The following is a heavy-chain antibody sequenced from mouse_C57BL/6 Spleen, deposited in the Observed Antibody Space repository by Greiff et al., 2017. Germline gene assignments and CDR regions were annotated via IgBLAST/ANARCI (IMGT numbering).Heavy chain of an antibody. D-gene: IGHD2-3*01. CDR2: IDPSDSYT. J-gene: IGHJ2*01. V-gene: IGHV1-69*01. CDR1: GYTFTSYW. Sequence: QVQLQQPGAELVMPGASVKLSCKASGYTFTSYWMHWVKQRPGQGLEWIGEIDPSDSYTNYNQKFKGKSTLTVDKSSSTAYMQLSSLTSEDSAVYYCARWGMVTTYDYWGQGTTLTVSS. CDR3: ARWGMVTTYDY.